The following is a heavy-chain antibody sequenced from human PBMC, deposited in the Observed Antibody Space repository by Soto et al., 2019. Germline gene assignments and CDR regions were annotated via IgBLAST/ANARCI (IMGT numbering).Heavy chain of an antibody. Sequence: VQLVQSGAEVKKPGASVKVSCKDSGYTFINYDINWVRQATGQGLEWVGWMNPDSGNTGYAQNFQGRVTMTGNTSISSVYMELSSLTSEDTAVYYCAIRRGSNGWFDLWGQGSLVTVSS. CDR3: AIRRGSNGWFDL. J-gene: IGHJ5*02. CDR2: MNPDSGNT. D-gene: IGHD2-8*01. V-gene: IGHV1-8*01. CDR1: GYTFINYD.